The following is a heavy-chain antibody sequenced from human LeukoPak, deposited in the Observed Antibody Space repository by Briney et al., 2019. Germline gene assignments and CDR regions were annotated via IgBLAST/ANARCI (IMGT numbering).Heavy chain of an antibody. CDR3: ARAGYDFWSGYFFDY. Sequence: GGSLRPPCAASGFTFDDYTMHWVRQAPGKGLEWVSLISWDGGSTYYADSVKGRFTISRDNSKNSLYLQMNSLRTEDTALYYCARAGYDFWSGYFFDYWGQGTLVTVSS. CDR1: GFTFDDYT. J-gene: IGHJ4*02. V-gene: IGHV3-43*01. D-gene: IGHD3-3*01. CDR2: ISWDGGST.